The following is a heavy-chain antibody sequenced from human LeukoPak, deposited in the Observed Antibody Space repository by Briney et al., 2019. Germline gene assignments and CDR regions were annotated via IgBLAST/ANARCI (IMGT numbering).Heavy chain of an antibody. J-gene: IGHJ4*02. CDR1: GFTFSSYS. V-gene: IGHV3-21*01. CDR2: INSSSSYI. Sequence: GGSLRHSCAASGFTFSSYSMNWVRQAPRKGLEWVSSINSSSSYIYYADSVKGRFTISRDNAKNSLYLQMNSLRAEDTAVYYCARGMVAAAGSYWGQGTLVTVAS. D-gene: IGHD6-13*01. CDR3: ARGMVAAAGSY.